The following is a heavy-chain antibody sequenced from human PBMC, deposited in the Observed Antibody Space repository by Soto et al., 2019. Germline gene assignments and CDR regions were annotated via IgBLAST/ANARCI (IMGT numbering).Heavy chain of an antibody. CDR1: GFTFSRYW. V-gene: IGHV3-7*01. D-gene: IGHD4-17*01. CDR3: ARDMDDSSDSGDF. Sequence: EVHLVESGGALVQPGGSLGLSCVVSGFTFSRYWMSWVRQAPGKGLERVANIKEDGSEKYYVDSVRGRFTISRDNTKNSLSLDMSSLSAEDTAVYYCARDMDDSSDSGDFWGQGALVTVSS. J-gene: IGHJ4*02. CDR2: IKEDGSEK.